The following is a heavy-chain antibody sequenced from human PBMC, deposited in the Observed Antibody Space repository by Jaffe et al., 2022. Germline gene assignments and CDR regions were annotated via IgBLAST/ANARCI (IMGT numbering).Heavy chain of an antibody. CDR1: GFTFSIFW. D-gene: IGHD2-8*01. CDR3: ARGSYAMAP. J-gene: IGHJ5*02. V-gene: IGHV3-7*01. CDR2: IKKDGSEK. Sequence: EEQLVESGGGLVQPGGSLRLSCAASGFTFSIFWMTWVRQAPGKGLEWVANIKKDGSEKNYVDSVKGRFTISRDNAENSLYLQMNSLRAEDTAVYYCARGSYAMAPWGQGTLVTVSS.